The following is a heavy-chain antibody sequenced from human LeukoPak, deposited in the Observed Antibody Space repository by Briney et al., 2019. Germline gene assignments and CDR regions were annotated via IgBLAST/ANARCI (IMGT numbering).Heavy chain of an antibody. J-gene: IGHJ4*02. V-gene: IGHV1-46*01. CDR1: GYTFASYY. CDR2: INPSGGST. Sequence: ASVKVSCKASGYTFASYYMHWVRQAPGQGLEWMGIINPSGGSTSYAQKFQGRVTMTRDTSTSTVYMELSSLRSEDTAVYYCANSPRDYYGSGSSHPFDSWGQGTLVTVSS. D-gene: IGHD3-10*01. CDR3: ANSPRDYYGSGSSHPFDS.